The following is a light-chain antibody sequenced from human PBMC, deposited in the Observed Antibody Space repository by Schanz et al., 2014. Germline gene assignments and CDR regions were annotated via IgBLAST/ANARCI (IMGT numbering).Light chain of an antibody. CDR3: SSYTSSSTLYV. CDR1: SSDIGNYDY. J-gene: IGLJ1*01. Sequence: HSALTQPASVSGSPGQSITISCTGTSSDIGNYDYVSWYRQHPGKAPKLIIYDVGDRPSGVSNRFSGSKSGNTASLTISGLQAEDEADYYCSSYTSSSTLYVFGTGTKLTVL. CDR2: DVG. V-gene: IGLV2-14*03.